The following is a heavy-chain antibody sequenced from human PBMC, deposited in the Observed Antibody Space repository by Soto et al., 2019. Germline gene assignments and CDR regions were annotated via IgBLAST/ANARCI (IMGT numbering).Heavy chain of an antibody. V-gene: IGHV3-23*01. CDR2: ISTSGGST. CDR1: GFTFSNYA. CDR3: AKAGGSSTSHWLHP. Sequence: EVQLLESGGGLVQPGGSLRLSCAASGFTFSNYAMSWVRQAPGKGLEWVSSISTSGGSTYYADPVKGRFAISRDNSRNTLYLQVNSLRAEDTAVYYCAKAGGSSTSHWLHPWGHGTLVTVSS. D-gene: IGHD2-2*01. J-gene: IGHJ5*02.